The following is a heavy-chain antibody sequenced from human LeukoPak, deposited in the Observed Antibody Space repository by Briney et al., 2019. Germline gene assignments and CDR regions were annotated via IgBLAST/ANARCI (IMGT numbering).Heavy chain of an antibody. D-gene: IGHD4-23*01. CDR3: AREARGGNSESAFDI. V-gene: IGHV1-2*02. CDR2: INPNSGGT. J-gene: IGHJ3*02. Sequence: ASVKVSCKASGYTFTGYYMHWVRQAPGQGLEWMGWINPNSGGTNYAQKFQGRVTMTRDTSISTAYMELSRLRSDDTAVYYCAREARGGNSESAFDIWGQGTMVTVSS. CDR1: GYTFTGYY.